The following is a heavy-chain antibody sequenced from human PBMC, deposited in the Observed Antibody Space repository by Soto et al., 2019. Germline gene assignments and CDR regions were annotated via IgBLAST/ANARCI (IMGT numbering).Heavy chain of an antibody. CDR3: ARVSVAGTTLCDFDY. Sequence: GASVKVSCKASGYTFTSYYMHWVRQAPGQGLEWMGIINPSGGSTSYAQKFQGRVTMTRDTSTSTVYMELSSLRSEDTAVYYCARVSVAGTTLCDFDYWGQGTLVTVSS. V-gene: IGHV1-46*03. J-gene: IGHJ4*02. D-gene: IGHD1-7*01. CDR1: GYTFTSYY. CDR2: INPSGGST.